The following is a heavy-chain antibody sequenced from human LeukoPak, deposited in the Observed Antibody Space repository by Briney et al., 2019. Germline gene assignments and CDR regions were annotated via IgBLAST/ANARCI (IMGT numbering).Heavy chain of an antibody. J-gene: IGHJ4*02. V-gene: IGHV3-23*01. CDR2: ISGSGGSP. D-gene: IGHD6-6*01. CDR3: AKSRSRGPKQLARFDY. CDR1: GFTFSRYA. Sequence: GGSLRLSCAASGFTFSRYAMSWVRQAPGKGLEWVSAISGSGGSPYYADSVKGRFTISRDNTKNTLYLQMNSLRAENTAVYYCAKSRSRGPKQLARFDYWGQGTLVTVSS.